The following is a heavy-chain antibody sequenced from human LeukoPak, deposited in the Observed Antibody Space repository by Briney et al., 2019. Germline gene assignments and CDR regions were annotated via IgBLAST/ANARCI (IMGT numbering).Heavy chain of an antibody. CDR1: GFTFSSYA. CDR2: ISSNGINE. J-gene: IGHJ4*02. V-gene: IGHV3-30*18. CDR3: AKEDLTLFDS. Sequence: GGSLGLSCAASGFTFSSYAMHWVRQAPGKGLEWVAVISSNGINEYSADSVEGRFTISRDNSKNTLYLQMNSLRPEDTAVYYCAKEDLTLFDSWGQGTLVTVSS.